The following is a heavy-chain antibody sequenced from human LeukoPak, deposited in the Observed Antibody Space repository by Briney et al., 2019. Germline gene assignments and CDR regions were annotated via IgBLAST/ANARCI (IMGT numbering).Heavy chain of an antibody. CDR3: AKSSEPYYYDSSGPPPDY. Sequence: GGSLRLSCAASGFTFSSYGMHWVRQAPGKGLEWVAVISYDGSDKYYADSVKGRFTISRDNSKNTLYLQMNSLRAEDTAVYYCAKSSEPYYYDSSGPPPDYWGQGTLVTVSS. CDR2: ISYDGSDK. CDR1: GFTFSSYG. J-gene: IGHJ4*02. D-gene: IGHD3-22*01. V-gene: IGHV3-30*18.